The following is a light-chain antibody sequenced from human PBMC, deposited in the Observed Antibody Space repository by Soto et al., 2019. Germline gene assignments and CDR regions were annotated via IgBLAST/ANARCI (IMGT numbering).Light chain of an antibody. CDR1: QSISNH. V-gene: IGKV1-5*03. Sequence: DIQMTQSPSSLSASVEDRVIITCRASQSISNHINWYQQKPGKAPKLLIYKASTLESGAPSRFSGSGSGTEFALTISSLQPDDFGTYYCQEYNSYTGTFGPGTKVDIK. CDR2: KAS. CDR3: QEYNSYTGT. J-gene: IGKJ1*01.